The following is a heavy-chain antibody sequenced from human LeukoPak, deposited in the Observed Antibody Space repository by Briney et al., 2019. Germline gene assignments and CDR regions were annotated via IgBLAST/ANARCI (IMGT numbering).Heavy chain of an antibody. J-gene: IGHJ3*01. CDR2: IYYSGST. Sequence: SETLSLTCTVSGVSISSSSYYWGWIRQPPGKGLEWIGSIYYSGSTYYNPSLKSRVAISVDTSKNQFSLKLSSVTAADTAVYSCVRHVARALDVWGQGTKVTVSS. V-gene: IGHV4-39*01. CDR1: GVSISSSSYY. CDR3: VRHVARALDV.